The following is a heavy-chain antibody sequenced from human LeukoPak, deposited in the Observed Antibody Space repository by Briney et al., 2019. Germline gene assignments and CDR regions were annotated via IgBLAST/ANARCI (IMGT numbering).Heavy chain of an antibody. CDR3: ARQSRGYSYGYYYYMDV. J-gene: IGHJ6*03. CDR1: GGSFSGNY. Sequence: RTSETLSLTCAVYGGSFSGNYWSWIRQPPGKGLEWIGEINHSGSTNYNPSLKSRVTISVDTSKNQFSLKLSSVTAADTAVYYCARQSRGYSYGYYYYMDVWGKGTTVTISS. V-gene: IGHV4-34*01. D-gene: IGHD5-18*01. CDR2: INHSGST.